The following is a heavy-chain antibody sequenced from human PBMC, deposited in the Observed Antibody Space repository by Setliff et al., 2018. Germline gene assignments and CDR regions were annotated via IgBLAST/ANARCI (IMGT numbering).Heavy chain of an antibody. Sequence: PGGSLRLSCGASGSTFSYHGMTWVRQAPGKGLEWVAVIAFDGSFEHYADSVKGRFGISRDNSKNTVYLQMNSLRPEDTAVYYCARGGDYCGGECYIPPPDSYWGQGTLVTVSS. CDR1: GSTFSYHG. J-gene: IGHJ4*02. CDR2: IAFDGSFE. V-gene: IGHV3-30*03. D-gene: IGHD2-21*01. CDR3: ARGGDYCGGECYIPPPDSY.